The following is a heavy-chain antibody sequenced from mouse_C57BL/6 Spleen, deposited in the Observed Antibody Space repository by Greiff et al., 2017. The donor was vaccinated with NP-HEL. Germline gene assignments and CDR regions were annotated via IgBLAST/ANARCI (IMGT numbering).Heavy chain of an antibody. CDR2: IYPGSGST. V-gene: IGHV1-55*01. D-gene: IGHD2-3*01. Sequence: QVQLQQPGAELVKPGASVKMSCKASGYTFTSYWITWVKQRPGQGLEWIGDIYPGSGSTNYNEKFKSKATLTVDTSSSTAYMQLSSLTSEDAAVYYCARDDDGYYVGFDYWGQGTTLTVSS. CDR3: ARDDDGYYVGFDY. CDR1: GYTFTSYW. J-gene: IGHJ2*01.